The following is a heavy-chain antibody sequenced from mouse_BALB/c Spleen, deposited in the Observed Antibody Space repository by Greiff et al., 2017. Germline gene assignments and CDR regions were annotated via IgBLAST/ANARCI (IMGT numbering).Heavy chain of an antibody. D-gene: IGHD1-2*01. CDR3: ARNYYGYSYYFDY. CDR2: ISSGGST. Sequence: EVNVVESGGGLVKPGGSLKLSCADSGFTFSSYAMSWVRQTPEKRLEWVASISSGGSTYYPDSVKGRFTISRDNARNILYLQMSSLRSEDTAMYYCARNYYGYSYYFDYWGQGTTLTVSS. J-gene: IGHJ2*01. V-gene: IGHV5-6-5*01. CDR1: GFTFSSYA.